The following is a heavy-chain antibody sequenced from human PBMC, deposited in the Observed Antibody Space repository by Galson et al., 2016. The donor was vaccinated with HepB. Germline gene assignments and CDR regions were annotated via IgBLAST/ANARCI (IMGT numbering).Heavy chain of an antibody. J-gene: IGHJ1*01. D-gene: IGHD4-11*01. CDR1: GFIFSNFV. V-gene: IGHV3-23*01. CDR2: ISDNGGTT. Sequence: SLRLSCAASGFIFSNFVINWIRQAPGKGLEWVSGISDNGGTTHYADSVKGRFTISRDNSKNTVYLQMNSLRAEDTAVYYCAKDSMSTVPYVFENWGQGTLVTVSS. CDR3: AKDSMSTVPYVFEN.